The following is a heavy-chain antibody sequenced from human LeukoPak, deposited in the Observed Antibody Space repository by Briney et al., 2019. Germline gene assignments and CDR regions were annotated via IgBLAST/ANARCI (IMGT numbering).Heavy chain of an antibody. CDR2: ISSSGSTI. CDR3: ARGSGYYDILTGYYTPRYFDY. J-gene: IGHJ4*02. CDR1: GFTFSDYY. V-gene: IGHV3-11*04. D-gene: IGHD3-9*01. Sequence: GGSLRLSCAASGFTFSDYYMSWIRQAPGKGLEWVSYISSSGSTIYYANSVKGRFTISRDNAKNSLYLQMNSLRAEDTAVYYCARGSGYYDILTGYYTPRYFDYWGQGTLVTVSS.